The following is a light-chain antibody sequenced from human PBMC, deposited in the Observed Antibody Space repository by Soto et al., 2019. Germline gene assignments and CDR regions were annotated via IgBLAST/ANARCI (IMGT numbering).Light chain of an antibody. J-gene: IGKJ1*01. V-gene: IGKV1-5*03. Sequence: DIQMTQSPSTLSASVGDRVTITCRASQSISSWLAWYHQKPGKAPKLLIYKASSLESGVPSRFSGRGSGTEFLLTISSLQPDDFATYYCQQYNSYPWTFGQGTKVEIK. CDR3: QQYNSYPWT. CDR1: QSISSW. CDR2: KAS.